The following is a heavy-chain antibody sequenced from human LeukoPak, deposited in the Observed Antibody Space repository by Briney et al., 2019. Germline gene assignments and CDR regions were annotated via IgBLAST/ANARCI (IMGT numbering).Heavy chain of an antibody. J-gene: IGHJ4*02. V-gene: IGHV3-7*01. CDR1: GVTFSDDW. CDR2: IKTDGTVN. Sequence: GGSLRLSCAASGVTFSDDWMSWVRQAPGKGVEWVANIKTDGTVNNYVDSVKRRFTISRDNAKNSLYLQMNSLTAEDTAVYYCANDSYSKGDYWGQGVMVTVSS. CDR3: ANDSYSKGDY. D-gene: IGHD6-13*01.